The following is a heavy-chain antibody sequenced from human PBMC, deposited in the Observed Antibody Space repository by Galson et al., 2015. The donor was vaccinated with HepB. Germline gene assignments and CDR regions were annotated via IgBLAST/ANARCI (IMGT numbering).Heavy chain of an antibody. CDR2: IYPGDSDT. Sequence: QSGAEVKKPGESLKISCKGSGYSFTSYWIGWVRQMPGKGLEWMGIIYPGDSDTRYSPSFQGQVTISADKSISTAYLQWSSLKASDTAMYYCAMARIVGATTPDAFDIWGQGTMVTVSS. CDR1: GYSFTSYW. J-gene: IGHJ3*02. CDR3: AMARIVGATTPDAFDI. V-gene: IGHV5-51*01. D-gene: IGHD1-26*01.